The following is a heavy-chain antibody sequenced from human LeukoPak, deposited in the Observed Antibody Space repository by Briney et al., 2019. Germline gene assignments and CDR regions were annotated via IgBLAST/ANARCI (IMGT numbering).Heavy chain of an antibody. CDR2: ISGSGGST. Sequence: PGGSLRLSCAASGFTFSSYGMSWVRQAPGKGLEWVSAISGSGGSTYYADSVKGRFTISRDNSKNTLYLQMNSLRAEDTAVYYCAKGRGWEASYYYYYMDVWGKGTTVTISS. V-gene: IGHV3-23*01. J-gene: IGHJ6*03. CDR1: GFTFSSYG. D-gene: IGHD1-26*01. CDR3: AKGRGWEASYYYYYMDV.